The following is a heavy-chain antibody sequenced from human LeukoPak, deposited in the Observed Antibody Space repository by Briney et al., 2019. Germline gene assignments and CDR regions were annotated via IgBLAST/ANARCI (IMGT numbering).Heavy chain of an antibody. V-gene: IGHV3-49*04. J-gene: IGHJ4*02. CDR1: GFTFGVYA. CDR3: TRGEEQQLAFDY. Sequence: PGRSLSLSCTAAGFTFGVYAMSWVRQAPGRGLEWVGFIRSKAYGGTTEYAASVKGRFTISRDDSKSIAYQQMNSLKTEDTAVYYCTRGEEQQLAFDYWGQGTLVTVSS. CDR2: IRSKAYGGTT. D-gene: IGHD6-13*01.